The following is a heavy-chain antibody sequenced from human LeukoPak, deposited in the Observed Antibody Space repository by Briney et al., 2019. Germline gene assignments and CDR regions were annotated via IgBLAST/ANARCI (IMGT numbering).Heavy chain of an antibody. CDR3: ARDRRGMLAFDY. CDR2: INPSGGST. CDR1: GYTFTSYY. D-gene: IGHD2-8*01. Sequence: ASVKVSCKASGYTFTSYYMHWVRQAPRQGLEWMGIINPSGGSTSYAQKFQGRVTMTRDTSTSTVYMELSSLRSEDTAVYYCARDRRGMLAFDYWGQGTLVTVSS. V-gene: IGHV1-46*03. J-gene: IGHJ4*02.